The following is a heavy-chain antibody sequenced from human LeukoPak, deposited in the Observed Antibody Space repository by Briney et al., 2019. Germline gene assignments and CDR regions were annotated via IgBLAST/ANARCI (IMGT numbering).Heavy chain of an antibody. J-gene: IGHJ4*02. CDR2: IYTNGGT. CDR1: GGSASIYY. CDR3: AGRDY. Sequence: PSETLSLTCTVSGGSASIYYWSWIRQPAGKGLEWIGRIYTNGGTNYNASLRSRVTISVDKSNNQFTLKMTSVTVADTAVYYCAGRDYWGQGILVTVSS. V-gene: IGHV4-4*07.